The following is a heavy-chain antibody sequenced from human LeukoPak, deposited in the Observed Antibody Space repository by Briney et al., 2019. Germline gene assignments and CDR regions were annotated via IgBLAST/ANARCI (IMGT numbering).Heavy chain of an antibody. V-gene: IGHV4-59*01. Sequence: SETLSLTCTVSGGSISSYYWSWIRQPPGKGLEWIGYIYYSGSTNYNPSLKSRVTISVDTSKNQFSLKLSSVTAADRAVYYCAREMVGIAFDIWGQGTMVTVSS. CDR2: IYYSGST. J-gene: IGHJ3*02. D-gene: IGHD2-15*01. CDR3: AREMVGIAFDI. CDR1: GGSISSYY.